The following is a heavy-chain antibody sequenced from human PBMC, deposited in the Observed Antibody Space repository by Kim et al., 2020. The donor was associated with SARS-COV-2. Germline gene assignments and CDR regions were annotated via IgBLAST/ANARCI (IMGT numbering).Heavy chain of an antibody. V-gene: IGHV5-51*01. J-gene: IGHJ4*02. Sequence: DTRYSPTFQGQVTISADKSITPAYLQWSSLKASDTAMYYCARRSGGAFEYWGQGTLVTVSS. CDR2: DT. D-gene: IGHD2-8*02. CDR3: ARRSGGAFEY.